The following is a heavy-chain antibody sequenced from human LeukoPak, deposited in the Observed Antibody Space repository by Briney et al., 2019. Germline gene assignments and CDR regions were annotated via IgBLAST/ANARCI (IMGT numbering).Heavy chain of an antibody. CDR3: ARHRYYDFWSGYFDAFDI. Sequence: PSETLSLTCAVYGGSFSGYYWSWIRQPPGKGLEWIGEINHSGSTNYNPSLKSRVTISVDTSKNQFSLKLSSVTAADTAVYYCARHRYYDFWSGYFDAFDIWGQGTMVTVSS. CDR2: INHSGST. V-gene: IGHV4-34*01. J-gene: IGHJ3*02. CDR1: GGSFSGYY. D-gene: IGHD3-3*01.